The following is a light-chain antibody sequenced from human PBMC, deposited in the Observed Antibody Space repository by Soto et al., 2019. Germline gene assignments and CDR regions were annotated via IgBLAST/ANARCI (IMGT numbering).Light chain of an antibody. V-gene: IGKV3-15*01. Sequence: EIVMTQSPATLSVSPGERATLSCRASQSVSRNLAWYQQKPGQAPRLLIYGASTRATGIPARFSGSGSGTEFTLTISSLQSEDFAVYYCQQYNNWPRGTFGPGTKVDIK. J-gene: IGKJ3*01. CDR3: QQYNNWPRGT. CDR1: QSVSRN. CDR2: GAS.